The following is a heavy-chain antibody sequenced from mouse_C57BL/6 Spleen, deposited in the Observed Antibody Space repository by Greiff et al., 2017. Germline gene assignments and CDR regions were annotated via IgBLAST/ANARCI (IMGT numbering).Heavy chain of an antibody. J-gene: IGHJ4*01. CDR1: GYTFTSYW. D-gene: IGHD2-3*01. CDR2: INTSNGGT. CDR3: ARWLLRGYAMDY. Sequence: QVQLQQSGTELVKPGASVKLSCKASGYTFTSYWMHWVQQRPGQGLEWIGNINTSNGGTNYNEKFKSKVTLSVDKATSTAYMHLSSLTSEDSAVYYCARWLLRGYAMDYWGQGTSVTVSS. V-gene: IGHV1-53*01.